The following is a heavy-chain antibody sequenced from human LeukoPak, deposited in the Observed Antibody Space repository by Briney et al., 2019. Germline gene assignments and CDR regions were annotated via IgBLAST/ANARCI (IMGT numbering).Heavy chain of an antibody. CDR2: INRDGSGT. Sequence: GGSLRLSCAASGFSFSYFWMHWVRQAPGKGLVWVSRINRDGSGTSYADSVKGRFTISRDNAKSTLSLQMNSLRAEDTAVYYCTRELEYRGSPDDAFDIWGQGTMVTVSS. J-gene: IGHJ3*02. V-gene: IGHV3-74*01. D-gene: IGHD1-26*01. CDR1: GFSFSYFW. CDR3: TRELEYRGSPDDAFDI.